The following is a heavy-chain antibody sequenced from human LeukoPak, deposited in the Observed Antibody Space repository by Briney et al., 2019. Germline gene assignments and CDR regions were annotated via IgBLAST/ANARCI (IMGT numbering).Heavy chain of an antibody. D-gene: IGHD3-22*01. CDR1: GYSISSGYY. V-gene: IGHV4-38-2*02. CDR3: VNYYDSSDYQQPNHFDY. J-gene: IGHJ4*02. Sequence: PSETLSLTCTVSGYSISSGYYWGWIRQPPGKGLEWIGSIYHSGSTYYNPSLKSRVTISVDTSKNQFSLKLSSVTAADTAVYYCVNYYDSSDYQQPNHFDYWGQGTLVTVSS. CDR2: IYHSGST.